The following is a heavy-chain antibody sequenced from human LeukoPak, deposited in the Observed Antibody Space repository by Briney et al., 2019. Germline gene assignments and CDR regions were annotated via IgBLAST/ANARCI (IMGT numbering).Heavy chain of an antibody. D-gene: IGHD1-26*01. CDR1: GFTFSHYA. Sequence: QTGGSLRLSCAASGFTFSHYAMAWVRLAPGKGLEWLSVITDSGGNTYDADSVKGRFTIYRDSPKSTLYLQMNSLRAEDTAIYYCAKVRGRFTYGPFDDWGQGTLVTVSS. CDR3: AKVRGRFTYGPFDD. CDR2: ITDSGGNT. V-gene: IGHV3-23*01. J-gene: IGHJ4*02.